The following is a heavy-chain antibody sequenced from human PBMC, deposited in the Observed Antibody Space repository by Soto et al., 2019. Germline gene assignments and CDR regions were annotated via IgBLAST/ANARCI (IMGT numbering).Heavy chain of an antibody. CDR3: ARGPLRGSYYGDVDY. CDR2: IYSGGST. CDR1: GFTVSSNY. J-gene: IGHJ4*02. V-gene: IGHV3-53*04. D-gene: IGHD1-26*01. Sequence: EVQLVESGGGLVQPGGSLRLSCAASGFTVSSNYMSWVRQAPGKGLEWVSVIYSGGSTYYADSVKGRFTISRHNSKNTLDLQMNSLRAEDTAVYYCARGPLRGSYYGDVDYWGQGTLVTVSS.